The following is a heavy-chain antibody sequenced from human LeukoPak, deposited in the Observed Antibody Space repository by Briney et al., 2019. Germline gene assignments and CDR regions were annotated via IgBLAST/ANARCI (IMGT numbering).Heavy chain of an antibody. CDR2: ISSSGSTI. Sequence: PGGSLRLSCAASGFTFSSYEMNWVRQAPGKGLEWVSYISSSGSTIYYADSVKGRFTISRDNAKNSLYLQMNSLRAEDTAVYYCASESNYYGSGSYDHWGQGTLVTVSS. D-gene: IGHD3-10*01. CDR1: GFTFSSYE. V-gene: IGHV3-48*03. CDR3: ASESNYYGSGSYDH. J-gene: IGHJ4*02.